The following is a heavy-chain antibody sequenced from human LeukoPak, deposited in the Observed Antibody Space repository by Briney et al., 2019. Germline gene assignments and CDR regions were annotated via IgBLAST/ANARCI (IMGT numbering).Heavy chain of an antibody. CDR2: INPNSGGT. CDR1: GYTFTGYY. J-gene: IGHJ4*02. V-gene: IGHV1-2*06. CDR3: ARDRGSGDVFDY. D-gene: IGHD3-10*01. Sequence: ASVKVSCKASGYTFTGYYMHWVRQAPGQGLEWMGRINPNSGGTSYAQKFQGRDTLTRDTSITTAYMELTSLRSDDTAVYYCARDRGSGDVFDYWGQGTLVTVSS.